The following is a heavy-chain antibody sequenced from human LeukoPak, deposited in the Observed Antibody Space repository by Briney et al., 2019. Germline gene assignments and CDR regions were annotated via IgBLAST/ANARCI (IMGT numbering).Heavy chain of an antibody. CDR3: ARDYCSSTSCPERSAFDI. V-gene: IGHV4-34*01. Sequence: SETLSLTCAVYGGSFSGYYWSWIRQPPGKGLEWIGEINHSGSINYNPSLKSRVTISVDTSKNQFSLKLSSVTAADTAVYYCARDYCSSTSCPERSAFDIWGQGTMVTVSS. CDR2: INHSGSI. D-gene: IGHD2-2*01. CDR1: GGSFSGYY. J-gene: IGHJ3*02.